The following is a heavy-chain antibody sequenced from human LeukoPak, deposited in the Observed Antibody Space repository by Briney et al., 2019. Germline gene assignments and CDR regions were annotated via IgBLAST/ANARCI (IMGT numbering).Heavy chain of an antibody. V-gene: IGHV3-15*01. D-gene: IGHD3-9*01. CDR3: TTDGLRYFDWLPHPFDY. CDR1: GFTFSNAW. J-gene: IGHJ4*02. Sequence: GGSLRLSCAASGFTFSNAWMSWVRQAPGKGLEWVGRIKSKTDGGTTDYAAPVKGRFTISRDDSKNTLYLQMNSLKTVDTAVYYCTTDGLRYFDWLPHPFDYWGQGTLVTVSP. CDR2: IKSKTDGGTT.